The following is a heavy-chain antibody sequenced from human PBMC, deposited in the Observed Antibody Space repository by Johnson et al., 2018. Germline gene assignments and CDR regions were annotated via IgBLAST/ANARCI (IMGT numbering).Heavy chain of an antibody. D-gene: IGHD2-8*01. CDR3: SRGLPGGYAAFDI. V-gene: IGHV3-48*02. CDR1: GFTFSRWT. J-gene: IGHJ3*02. CDR2: ISGTSGTI. Sequence: VQLVESGGGLVQPGGSLRLSCVASGFTFSRWTMSWVRQAPGQGLQWVSYISGTSGTIYYADCVKGRFTISRDNAENSLFLQMNSLRDEDTAVDYCSRGLPGGYAAFDIWGQGTMVAVSS.